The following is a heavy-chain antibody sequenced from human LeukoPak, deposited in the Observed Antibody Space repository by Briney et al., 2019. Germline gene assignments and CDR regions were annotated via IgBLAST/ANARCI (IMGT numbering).Heavy chain of an antibody. CDR2: IYTSGST. J-gene: IGHJ6*03. Sequence: SETLSLTCTVSGGSMSSYYWSWIRQPAGKGLEWIGRIYTSGSTNYNPSLKSRVTMSVDTSKNQFSLNLNSVTAADTAVYYCATRGEASSSLDYYYYTDVWGKGTTVTVSS. V-gene: IGHV4-4*07. CDR3: ATRGEASSSLDYYYYTDV. CDR1: GGSMSSYY. D-gene: IGHD6-6*01.